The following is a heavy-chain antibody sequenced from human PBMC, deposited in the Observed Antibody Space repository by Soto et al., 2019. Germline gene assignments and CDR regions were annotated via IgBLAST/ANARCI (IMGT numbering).Heavy chain of an antibody. Sequence: TSETLSLTCTVSGGSISSGGYYWSWIRQHPGKGLEWIGYIYYSGSTYYNPSLKSRVTISVDTSKNQFSLKLSSVTAADTAVYYCAGSGYYRPFDYWGQGTLVTVSS. CDR1: GGSISSGGYY. V-gene: IGHV4-31*03. CDR3: AGSGYYRPFDY. CDR2: IYYSGST. D-gene: IGHD3-3*01. J-gene: IGHJ4*02.